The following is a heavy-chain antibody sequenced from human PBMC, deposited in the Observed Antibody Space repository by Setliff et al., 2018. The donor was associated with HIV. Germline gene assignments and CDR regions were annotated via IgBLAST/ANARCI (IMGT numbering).Heavy chain of an antibody. CDR3: ARVSKSSPDAFDI. D-gene: IGHD6-13*01. J-gene: IGHJ3*02. V-gene: IGHV3-53*04. Sequence: GGSLRLSCAASGFTFSSYAMSWVRQAPGKGLEWVSVIYAAGSTYYADSVKGRFTISRHNSKNTLYLQLNSLRAEDTAVYYCARVSKSSPDAFDIWGQGTMVTVSS. CDR2: IYAAGST. CDR1: GFTFSSYA.